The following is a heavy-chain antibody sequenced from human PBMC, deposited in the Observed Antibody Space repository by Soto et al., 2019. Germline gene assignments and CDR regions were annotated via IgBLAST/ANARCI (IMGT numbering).Heavy chain of an antibody. J-gene: IGHJ4*02. Sequence: GESLTIYCTPSGYRFTPYWIGWVRQMPGKGLEWMGIIYPSDSDTRYSPSFQGQVTISADKSINTAYLQWSSLKASDTAMYYCATGDGPFDYWGQGTLVTVSS. CDR2: IYPSDSDT. V-gene: IGHV5-51*01. D-gene: IGHD3-16*01. CDR1: GYRFTPYW. CDR3: ATGDGPFDY.